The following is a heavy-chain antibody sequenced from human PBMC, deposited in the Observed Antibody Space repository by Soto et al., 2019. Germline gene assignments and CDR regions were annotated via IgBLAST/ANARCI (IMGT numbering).Heavy chain of an antibody. CDR2: ISGSGGST. Sequence: PGGSLRLSCAASGFTFSSYAMSWVRQAPGKGLEWVSAISGSGGSTYYADSVKGRFTISRDNSTNTLYLQMNSLRAEDTAVYYCAADIVVVPAAHMPSPWGQGTLVTVSS. CDR3: AADIVVVPAAHMPSP. D-gene: IGHD2-2*01. J-gene: IGHJ5*02. V-gene: IGHV3-23*01. CDR1: GFTFSSYA.